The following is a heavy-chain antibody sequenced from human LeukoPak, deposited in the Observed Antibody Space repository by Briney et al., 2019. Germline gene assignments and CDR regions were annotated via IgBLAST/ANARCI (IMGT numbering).Heavy chain of an antibody. CDR1: GYTFTSYG. J-gene: IGHJ4*02. CDR2: ISAYNGNT. D-gene: IGHD3-22*01. Sequence: ASVKVSCKASGYTFTSYGISWVRQAPGQGLEWMGWISAYNGNTNYAQKLQGRVTMTTDTSTSTAYMELRSLRSGDTAVYYCARDPYYDSSGYYLHWGQGTLVTVSS. CDR3: ARDPYYDSSGYYLH. V-gene: IGHV1-18*01.